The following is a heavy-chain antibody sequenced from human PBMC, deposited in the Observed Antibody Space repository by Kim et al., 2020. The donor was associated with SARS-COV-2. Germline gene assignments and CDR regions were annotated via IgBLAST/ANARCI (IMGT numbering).Heavy chain of an antibody. CDR1: GGSFSGYY. Sequence: SETLSLTCAVYGGSFSGYYWSWIRQPPGKGLEWIGEINHSGSTNYNPSLKSRVTISVDTSKNQFSLKLSSVTAADTAVYYCARGGPYSNYYYYYYMDVWG. J-gene: IGHJ6*03. D-gene: IGHD4-4*01. CDR3: ARGGPYSNYYYYYYMDV. CDR2: INHSGST. V-gene: IGHV4-34*01.